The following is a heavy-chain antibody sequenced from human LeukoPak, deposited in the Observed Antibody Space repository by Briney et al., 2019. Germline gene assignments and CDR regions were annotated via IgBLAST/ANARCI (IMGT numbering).Heavy chain of an antibody. D-gene: IGHD3-16*02. CDR1: GYTFTGYY. CDR3: ARGGLRLGELSSYYYGMDV. V-gene: IGHV1-2*02. CDR2: IHPNSGGT. Sequence: ASLKVSCKASGYTFTGYYMHWVRQAPGQGLEWMGWIHPNSGGTNYAQKFQGRVTMTRDTPISTAYMELSRLRSYDTAVYYCARGGLRLGELSSYYYGMDVWGQGTTVTVSS. J-gene: IGHJ6*02.